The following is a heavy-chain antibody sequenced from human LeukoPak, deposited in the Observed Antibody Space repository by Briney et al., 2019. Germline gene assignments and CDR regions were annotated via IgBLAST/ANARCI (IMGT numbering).Heavy chain of an antibody. CDR2: ITDSGGTT. V-gene: IGHV3-23*01. CDR3: AKLWRGSHPRYFDH. Sequence: GGSLRLSCAASGFTFSSYAMSWVRQAPGKGLEWVSTITDSGGTTFYADSVKCRFTISRDNSKNTVYLQMNSLRAEDTAVYYCAKLWRGSHPRYFDHWGQGTLVTVSS. D-gene: IGHD1-26*01. CDR1: GFTFSSYA. J-gene: IGHJ4*02.